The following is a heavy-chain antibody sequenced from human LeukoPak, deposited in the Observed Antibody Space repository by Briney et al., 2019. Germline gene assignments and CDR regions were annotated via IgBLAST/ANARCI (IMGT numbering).Heavy chain of an antibody. Sequence: MAGGSLRLSCATSGFAFSNCYMGWIRQAPGKGLEWISDINESGDSKFYADSVKGRFTTSRDNAKNSLHLQMSSLRAEDTAVYYCARRTYSNHFFDYWGQGTLVTVSS. V-gene: IGHV3-11*01. CDR3: ARRTYSNHFFDY. CDR1: GFAFSNCY. D-gene: IGHD4-11*01. J-gene: IGHJ4*02. CDR2: INESGDSK.